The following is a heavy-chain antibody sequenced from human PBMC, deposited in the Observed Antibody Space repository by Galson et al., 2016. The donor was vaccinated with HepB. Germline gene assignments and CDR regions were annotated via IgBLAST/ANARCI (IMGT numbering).Heavy chain of an antibody. D-gene: IGHD5-18*01. V-gene: IGHV3-23*01. Sequence: SLRLSCAPSRFTFSSYAMSWVRQAPGKGLEWVSAISGSGGNTYYADSVKGRFTISRDNSKNTLYLQMNSLRAEDTAVYYCATPRGYSYGYWDDTTTDYWGQGTLVTVSS. CDR3: ATPRGYSYGYWDDTTTDY. J-gene: IGHJ4*02. CDR1: RFTFSSYA. CDR2: ISGSGGNT.